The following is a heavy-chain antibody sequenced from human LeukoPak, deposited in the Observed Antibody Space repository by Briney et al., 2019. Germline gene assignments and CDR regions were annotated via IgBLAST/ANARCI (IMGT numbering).Heavy chain of an antibody. J-gene: IGHJ6*02. D-gene: IGHD3-10*01. Sequence: ASVKVSCKASGYTFISYDINWVRQAPGQGLEWMGRMNPNSGNTRYAQKVQGRITMTRDTSISTAYMELSSLRSEDTAVYYCARGPTLVRGVIMPDSVGGMDVWGQGTTVTVSS. CDR1: GYTFISYD. V-gene: IGHV1-8*01. CDR2: MNPNSGNT. CDR3: ARGPTLVRGVIMPDSVGGMDV.